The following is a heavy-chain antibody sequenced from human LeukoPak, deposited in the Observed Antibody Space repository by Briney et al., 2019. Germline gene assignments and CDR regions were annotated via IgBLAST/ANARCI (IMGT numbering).Heavy chain of an antibody. CDR3: ARAHYYASSGYYSTSYYYYMDV. CDR2: IYKSGST. CDR1: GGSISNYY. V-gene: IGHV4-59*01. J-gene: IGHJ6*03. Sequence: PSETLSLTCTVSGGSISNYYWSWIRQPPGKGLEWIGYIYKSGSTNHNPSLKSRVTISVDTSKNQFSLKLSSVTAADTAVYYCARAHYYASSGYYSTSYYYYMDVWGKGTTVTVSS. D-gene: IGHD3-22*01.